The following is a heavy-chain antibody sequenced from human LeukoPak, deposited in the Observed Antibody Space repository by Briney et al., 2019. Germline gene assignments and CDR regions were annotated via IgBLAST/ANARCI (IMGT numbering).Heavy chain of an antibody. CDR3: ARAVVLYYFDY. CDR2: IYYSRSN. Sequence: SETLSLTCTVSGGSVSSGSYYWSWTRQPPGRGLEWIGYIYYSRSNNYNPSLKSRVTISGDTSKNQFPLKLSSATAADTAVYYCARAVVLYYFDYWGQGTLVTVSS. D-gene: IGHD3-22*01. J-gene: IGHJ4*02. V-gene: IGHV4-61*01. CDR1: GGSVSSGSYY.